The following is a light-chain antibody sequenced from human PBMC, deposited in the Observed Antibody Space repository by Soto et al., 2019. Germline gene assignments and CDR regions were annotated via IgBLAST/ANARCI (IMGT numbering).Light chain of an antibody. J-gene: IGLJ2*01. V-gene: IGLV2-14*01. CDR3: SSYTSSNDVV. CDR1: SSDVGGYNY. Sequence: QSVLTQPASVSGSPGQSITISCTGTSSDVGGYNYVSWYQQHPGKAPKLMIYDVSNRPSGVSNRFSGSKSGNTASLTISGLQAEDEADYYCSSYTSSNDVVFGGGTKLPS. CDR2: DVS.